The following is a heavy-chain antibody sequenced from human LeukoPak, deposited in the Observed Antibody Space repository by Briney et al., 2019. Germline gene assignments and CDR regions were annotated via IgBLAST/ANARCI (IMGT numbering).Heavy chain of an antibody. V-gene: IGHV4-61*02. Sequence: SETLSLTCTVSGGSISSGSYYWSWIRQPAGKGLEWIGRIYTSGSTNYNPSLKSRVTISVDTSKNQFSLKLSSVTAADTAVYYCARDFTIAAAAFSDAFDIWGQGTMVTVSS. D-gene: IGHD6-13*01. CDR2: IYTSGST. CDR3: ARDFTIAAAAFSDAFDI. CDR1: GGSISSGSYY. J-gene: IGHJ3*02.